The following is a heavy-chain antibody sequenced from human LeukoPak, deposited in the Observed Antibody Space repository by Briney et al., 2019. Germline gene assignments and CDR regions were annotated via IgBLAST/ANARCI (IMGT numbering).Heavy chain of an antibody. J-gene: IGHJ4*02. V-gene: IGHV1-24*01. CDR1: GYTLTELS. CDR2: FDPEDGET. D-gene: IGHD3-3*01. Sequence: EASVKVSCKVSGYTLTELSMHWVRQAPGKGLEWMGGFDPEDGETIYAQKFQGRVTMTEDTSTDTAYMELSSLRSEDTAVYYCATGGGGTIFGVVISWGQGTLVTVSS. CDR3: ATGGGGTIFGVVIS.